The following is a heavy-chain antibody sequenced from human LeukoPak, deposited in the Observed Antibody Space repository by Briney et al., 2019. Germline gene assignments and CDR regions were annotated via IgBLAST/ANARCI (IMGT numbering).Heavy chain of an antibody. D-gene: IGHD6-13*01. CDR1: GGSISSYY. J-gene: IGHJ4*02. CDR2: IYYSGST. V-gene: IGHV4-59*08. CDR3: AGQGVAAAGTSRFDY. Sequence: PSETLSLTCTVSGGSISSYYWSWIRQPPGKGLEWIGYIYYSGSTNYNPSLMSRVTISVDTSKNQFSLKLSSVTAADTAVYYCAGQGVAAAGTSRFDYWGQGTLVTVSS.